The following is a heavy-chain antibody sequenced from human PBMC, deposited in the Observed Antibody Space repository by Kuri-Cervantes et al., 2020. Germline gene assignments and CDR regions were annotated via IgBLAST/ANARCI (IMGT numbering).Heavy chain of an antibody. V-gene: IGHV3-30-3*01. CDR3: ARAPLTFLDY. CDR1: GFTFSSYA. CDR2: ISYDGSNK. D-gene: IGHD2-21*01. J-gene: IGHJ4*02. Sequence: GGFLRLSCAASGFTFSSYAMHWVRQAPGKGLEWVAVISYDGSNKYYADSVKGRFTISRDNAKNSLYLQMNSLRAEDTAVYYCARAPLTFLDYWGQGTLVTVSS.